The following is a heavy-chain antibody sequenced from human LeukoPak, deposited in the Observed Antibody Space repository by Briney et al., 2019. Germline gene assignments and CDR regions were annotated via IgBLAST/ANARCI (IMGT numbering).Heavy chain of an antibody. CDR2: INPSGGST. D-gene: IGHD3-22*01. J-gene: IGHJ4*02. CDR1: GYTFTSYY. V-gene: IGHV1-46*03. Sequence: ASVKVSCKASGYTFTSYYMHWGRQAPGQGVEWMGIINPSGGSTSYAQKFQGRVTITRDTSTSTVYMELSSLRSEDTAVYYCAREYYDSSGYYPWDYWGQGTLVTVSS. CDR3: AREYYDSSGYYPWDY.